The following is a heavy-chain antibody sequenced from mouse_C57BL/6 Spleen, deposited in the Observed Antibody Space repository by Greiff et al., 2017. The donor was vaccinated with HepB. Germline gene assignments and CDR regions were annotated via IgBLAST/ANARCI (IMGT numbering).Heavy chain of an antibody. V-gene: IGHV3-6*01. CDR3: ARGAVTTAMDY. J-gene: IGHJ4*01. CDR1: GYSITSGYY. CDR2: ISYDGSN. Sequence: EVKLMESGPGLVKPSQSLSLTCSVTGYSITSGYYWNWIRQFPGNKLEWMGYISYDGSNNYNPSLKNRISITLDTSKNQFFLKLNTVTTEDTATYYCARGAVTTAMDYWGQGTSVTVSS. D-gene: IGHD2-2*01.